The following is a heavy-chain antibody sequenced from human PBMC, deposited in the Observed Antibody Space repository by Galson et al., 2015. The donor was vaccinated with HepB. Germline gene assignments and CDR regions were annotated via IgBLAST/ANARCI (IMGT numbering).Heavy chain of an antibody. CDR1: GFTFGSYG. D-gene: IGHD3-9*01. Sequence: SLRLSCAASGFTFGSYGMHWVRQAPGKGLEWVAVIWYDGSNKYYADSVKGRFTISRDNSKNTLYLQMNSLRAEDTAVYYCARDREVTGLGYYYMDVWGKGTTVTVSS. CDR3: ARDREVTGLGYYYMDV. CDR2: IWYDGSNK. V-gene: IGHV3-33*01. J-gene: IGHJ6*03.